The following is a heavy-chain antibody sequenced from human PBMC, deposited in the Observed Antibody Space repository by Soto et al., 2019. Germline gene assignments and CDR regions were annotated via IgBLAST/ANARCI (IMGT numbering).Heavy chain of an antibody. D-gene: IGHD2-2*02. J-gene: IGHJ5*02. CDR3: ARVLGLPAAIPRFDP. CDR2: VNPNSGGT. Sequence: ASVKVSCKASGYTFTGYYMHWVRQAPGQGLEWMGWVNPNSGGTNYAQKFQGWVTMTRDTSISTAYMELSRLRSDDTAVYYCARVLGLPAAIPRFDPWGQGTLVTVSS. CDR1: GYTFTGYY. V-gene: IGHV1-2*04.